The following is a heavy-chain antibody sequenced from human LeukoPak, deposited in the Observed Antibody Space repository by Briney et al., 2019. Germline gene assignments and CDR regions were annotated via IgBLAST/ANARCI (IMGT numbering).Heavy chain of an antibody. Sequence: GASVKVSCKASGYTFTGYYMHWVRQAPGQGLEWMGWININSGGTNYAQKFQGRVTMTRDTSISTAYMELNRLKSDDTAVYYCARPQGYCSSTSRYSHRIDWFDPWGQGTLVTVSS. CDR1: GYTFTGYY. D-gene: IGHD2-2*01. CDR2: ININSGGT. J-gene: IGHJ5*02. CDR3: ARPQGYCSSTSRYSHRIDWFDP. V-gene: IGHV1-2*02.